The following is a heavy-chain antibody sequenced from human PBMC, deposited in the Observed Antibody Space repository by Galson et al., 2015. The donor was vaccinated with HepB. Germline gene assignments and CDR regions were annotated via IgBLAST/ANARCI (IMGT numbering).Heavy chain of an antibody. J-gene: IGHJ4*02. D-gene: IGHD5-18*01. CDR1: GFTFRSDW. CDR2: IKQDGSGK. CDR3: ARGWAGYSSY. V-gene: IGHV3-7*03. Sequence: SLRLSCAASGFTFRSDWMSWVRQAPGKGLEWVANIKQDGSGKYYVDSVKGRFTISRDNSKSSLYLQMNSLRAEDTAVYYCARGWAGYSSYWGQGTLVTVSS.